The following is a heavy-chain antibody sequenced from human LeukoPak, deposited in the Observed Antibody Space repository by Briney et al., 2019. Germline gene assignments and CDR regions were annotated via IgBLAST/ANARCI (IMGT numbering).Heavy chain of an antibody. CDR2: IYTSGST. CDR3: ARAQRDSRSYYYYYYMDV. V-gene: IGHV4-61*02. J-gene: IGHJ6*03. Sequence: SETLSLTCTVSGGSISSGSYYWGWLRQPAGKGLEWIGRIYTSGSTNYNPSLKSRVTISVDTSKNQFSLKLSSVTAADTAVYYCARAQRDSRSYYYYYYMDVWGKGTTVTVSS. CDR1: GGSISSGSYY. D-gene: IGHD6-25*01.